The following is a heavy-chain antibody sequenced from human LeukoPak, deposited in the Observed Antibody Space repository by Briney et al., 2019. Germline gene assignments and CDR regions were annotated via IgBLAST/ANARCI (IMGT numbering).Heavy chain of an antibody. Sequence: GGSLRLSCAASGFTFSSYWMSWVRQAPGKGLEWVANIKQDGSEKYYVDSVKGRFTISRDNAKNSLYLQMNSLRVGDTAVYYCARGDCSGGSCSSMDVWGQGTTVTVSS. CDR3: ARGDCSGGSCSSMDV. V-gene: IGHV3-7*04. CDR1: GFTFSSYW. D-gene: IGHD2-15*01. J-gene: IGHJ6*02. CDR2: IKQDGSEK.